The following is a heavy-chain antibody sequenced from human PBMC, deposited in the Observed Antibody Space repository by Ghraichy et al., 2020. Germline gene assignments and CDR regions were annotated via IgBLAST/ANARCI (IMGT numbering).Heavy chain of an antibody. V-gene: IGHV4-61*01. J-gene: IGHJ4*02. CDR1: GGSVSSGSYY. Sequence: SETLSLTCTVSGGSVSSGSYYWSWIRQPPGKGLEWIGYIYYSGSTNYNPSLKSRVTISVDTSKNQFSLKLSSVTAADTAVYYCARDHYWNYGFDYWGQGTLVTVSS. CDR2: IYYSGST. D-gene: IGHD1-7*01. CDR3: ARDHYWNYGFDY.